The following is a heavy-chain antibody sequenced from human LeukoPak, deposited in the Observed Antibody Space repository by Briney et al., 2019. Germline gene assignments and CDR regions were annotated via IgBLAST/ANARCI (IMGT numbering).Heavy chain of an antibody. CDR2: IYTSGST. V-gene: IGHV4-4*07. J-gene: IGHJ4*02. CDR1: GASISSYY. D-gene: IGHD6-13*01. CDR3: ARAAPGRDGGDDFDY. Sequence: MSSETLSLTCTVSGASISSYYWSWIRQPAGKGLEWIGRIYTSGSTNYNPSLESRVIMSVDTSKNQFSLKLTSVTAADTAVYYCARAAPGRDGGDDFDYWGQGTLVTVSS.